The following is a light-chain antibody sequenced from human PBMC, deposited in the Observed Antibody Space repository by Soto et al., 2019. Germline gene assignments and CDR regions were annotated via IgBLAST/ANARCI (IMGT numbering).Light chain of an antibody. V-gene: IGKV3-20*01. CDR3: QHSGRSPS. Sequence: EIVLTQSPGTLSLSPGERATLSCRASQSVGSAYVGWYQQKPGQAPRLLIFGASRGATGIPDRFSGSGSGTNFTLTINKVEPEDSAVYYFQHSGRSPSFGRGTKVEIK. CDR1: QSVGSAY. J-gene: IGKJ1*01. CDR2: GAS.